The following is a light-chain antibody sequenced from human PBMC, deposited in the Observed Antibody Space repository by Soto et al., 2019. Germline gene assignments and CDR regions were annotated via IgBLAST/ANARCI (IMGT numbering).Light chain of an antibody. J-gene: IGLJ3*02. CDR3: CSYAGSRV. CDR1: SSDVGSYNL. V-gene: IGLV2-23*01. CDR2: EGR. Sequence: QSALTQPASVSGSPGQSITISCTGTSSDVGSYNLVSWYQQHPGKAPKLMIYEGRKRPSGVSNRFSGSKSGNTASLTISGLQDEDEADYYCCSYAGSRVFGGGTKVTVL.